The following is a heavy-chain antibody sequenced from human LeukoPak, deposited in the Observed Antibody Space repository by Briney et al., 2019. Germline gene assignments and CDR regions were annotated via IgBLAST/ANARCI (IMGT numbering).Heavy chain of an antibody. CDR3: ARAGIYTDLDY. CDR1: GGSISSGGYS. D-gene: IGHD3-16*01. CDR2: IYHSGST. V-gene: IGHV4-30-2*01. J-gene: IGHJ4*02. Sequence: SETLSLTCAVSGGSISSGGYSWSWIRQPPGKGLEWIGYIYHSGSTYYNPSLKSRVTISVDRSKNQFSLKLSSMTAADTAVYYCARAGIYTDLDYWGQGTLVTVSS.